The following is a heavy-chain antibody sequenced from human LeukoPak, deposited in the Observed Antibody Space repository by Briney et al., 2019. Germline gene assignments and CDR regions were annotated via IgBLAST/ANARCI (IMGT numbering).Heavy chain of an antibody. CDR3: ARDPGPLAARSYFDY. CDR2: IYHSGST. D-gene: IGHD6-6*01. Sequence: SETLSLTCTVSGYSISSGYYWGWIRQPPGKGLEWIGSIYHSGSTYYNPSLKSRVTISVDTSKNQFSLKLSSVTAADTAVYYCARDPGPLAARSYFDYWGQGTLVTVSS. V-gene: IGHV4-38-2*02. CDR1: GYSISSGYY. J-gene: IGHJ4*02.